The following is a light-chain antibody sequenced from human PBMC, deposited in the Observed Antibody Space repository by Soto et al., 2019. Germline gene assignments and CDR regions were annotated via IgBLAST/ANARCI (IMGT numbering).Light chain of an antibody. V-gene: IGLV1-47*01. J-gene: IGLJ2*01. CDR1: SSNIGSNY. CDR3: AAWDDSLSGPVV. Sequence: QAVVTQPPSASGTPGQRVTISCSGSSSNIGSNYVYWYQQLPGTAPKLLIYRNNQRPSGVPDRFSGSKSGTSASLAISGLRSEDEADYYCAAWDDSLSGPVVFGGWTKLTVL. CDR2: RNN.